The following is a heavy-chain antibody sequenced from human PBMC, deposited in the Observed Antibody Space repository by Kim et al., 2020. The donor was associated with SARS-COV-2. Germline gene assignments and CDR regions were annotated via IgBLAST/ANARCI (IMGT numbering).Heavy chain of an antibody. CDR3: ARDHAVTTYYH. J-gene: IGHJ5*02. CDR2: T. Sequence: TNYAQKLQGRVTMTTDTSTSTAYMELRSLRSDDTAVYYCARDHAVTTYYHWGQGTLVTVSS. V-gene: IGHV1-18*01. D-gene: IGHD4-17*01.